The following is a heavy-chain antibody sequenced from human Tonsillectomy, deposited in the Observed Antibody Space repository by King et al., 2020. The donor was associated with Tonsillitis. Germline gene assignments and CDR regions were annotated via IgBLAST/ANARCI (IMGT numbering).Heavy chain of an antibody. Sequence: VQLQQWGAGLLKPSETLSLTCAVYGGSFSGYYWSWIRQPPGKGLEWIGEINHSGSTNYNPSLKSRVTISVDTSKNQFSLKLSSVTAADTAVYYCARVASVSREDYWGQGTLVTVSS. CDR1: GGSFSGYY. J-gene: IGHJ4*02. CDR3: ARVASVSREDY. CDR2: INHSGST. D-gene: IGHD5-12*01. V-gene: IGHV4-34*01.